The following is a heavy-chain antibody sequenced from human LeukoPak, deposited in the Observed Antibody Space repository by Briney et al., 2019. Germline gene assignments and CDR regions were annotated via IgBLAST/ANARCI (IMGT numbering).Heavy chain of an antibody. CDR1: GGSITSSSDY. Sequence: SETLSLTCSVSGGSITSSSDYWGWIRQSPEKGLEWIGSIYYTGGTYYSPSLKSRVTTSVDTSKNQFSLKLSSVTAADTAVYYCARHGGTRVTLVEVYYFDYWGQGTLVTVSS. CDR2: IYYTGGT. V-gene: IGHV4-39*01. D-gene: IGHD4-11*01. CDR3: ARHGGTRVTLVEVYYFDY. J-gene: IGHJ4*02.